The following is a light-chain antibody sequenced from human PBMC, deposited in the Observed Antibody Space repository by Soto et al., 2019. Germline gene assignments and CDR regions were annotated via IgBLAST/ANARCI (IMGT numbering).Light chain of an antibody. CDR3: QHFGTSPPWT. V-gene: IGKV3-20*01. Sequence: EIVLTQAPGTLSLSPGERATLSCRASQSVSSNNLAWYQQKPGQAPRVLIYGTSSRATGIPDRFSGSGSGTDFTLTISRLEPEDFAVYHCQHFGTSPPWTFGQGTKVDIK. CDR2: GTS. CDR1: QSVSSNN. J-gene: IGKJ1*01.